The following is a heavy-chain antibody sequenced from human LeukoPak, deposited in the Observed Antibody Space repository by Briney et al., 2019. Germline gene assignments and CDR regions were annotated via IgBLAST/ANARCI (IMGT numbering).Heavy chain of an antibody. CDR1: GGSISSYY. Sequence: SETLSLTCTVSGGSISSYYWSWIRQPPGKGLEWIGRIYTSGSTNYNPSLKSRVTMSVDTSKNQFSLKLSSVTAADTAVYYCARGLSPPEYYFDYWGQGTLVTVSS. CDR2: IYTSGST. CDR3: ARGLSPPEYYFDY. D-gene: IGHD2-21*01. J-gene: IGHJ4*02. V-gene: IGHV4-4*07.